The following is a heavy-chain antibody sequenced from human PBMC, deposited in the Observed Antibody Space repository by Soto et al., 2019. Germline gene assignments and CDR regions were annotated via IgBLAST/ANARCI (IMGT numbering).Heavy chain of an antibody. D-gene: IGHD3-22*01. Sequence: GGSLRLSCAASGFTFSDYYMSWIRQAPGKGLEWVSYISSSSSYTNYADSVKGRFTISRDNAKNSLYLQMNSLRAEDTAVYYCARAPRGYDSSPVDYWGQGTLVTVSS. V-gene: IGHV3-11*06. J-gene: IGHJ4*02. CDR1: GFTFSDYY. CDR2: ISSSSSYT. CDR3: ARAPRGYDSSPVDY.